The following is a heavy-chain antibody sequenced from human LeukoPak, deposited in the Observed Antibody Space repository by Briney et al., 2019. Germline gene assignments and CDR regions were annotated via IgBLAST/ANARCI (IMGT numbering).Heavy chain of an antibody. J-gene: IGHJ3*02. V-gene: IGHV3-11*04. CDR3: ARAFNDAFVI. Sequence: GGSLRLSCAASGFTFRDYYMGWIRQAPGKGLEWISYISSSGSRIYNADSVKGRFTISRDNAKNSLYLQMNSLRAEDTAVYYCARAFNDAFVIWGQGTLVTVSS. CDR1: GFTFRDYY. CDR2: ISSSGSRI.